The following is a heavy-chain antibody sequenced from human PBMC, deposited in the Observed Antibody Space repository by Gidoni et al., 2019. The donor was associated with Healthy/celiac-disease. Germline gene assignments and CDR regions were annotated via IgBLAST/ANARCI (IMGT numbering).Heavy chain of an antibody. V-gene: IGHV4-59*01. CDR3: ARDHRSITGTTICDY. J-gene: IGHJ4*02. D-gene: IGHD1-7*01. Sequence: QVQLQESAPGLVKHSETLSFTCTVSGGSISSYYWGWIRQPPGEGLEWNGYIYYRGSTNYNPSLKSRVTISVDTSKNQYSLKLSYVTAADTAVYCCARDHRSITGTTICDYWGQGTLVTVSS. CDR2: IYYRGST. CDR1: GGSISSYY.